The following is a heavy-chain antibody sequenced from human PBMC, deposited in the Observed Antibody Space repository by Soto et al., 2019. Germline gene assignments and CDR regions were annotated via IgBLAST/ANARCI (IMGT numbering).Heavy chain of an antibody. J-gene: IGHJ6*02. V-gene: IGHV3-64D*08. Sequence: GGSLRLSCSASGFTFSSYAMHWVRQAPGKGLEYVSAISSNGGSTYYADSVKGRFTISRDNSKNTLYLQMSSLRAEDTAVYYCVKGVLEITMFGVAARPRYGMDVWGQGTTVTVSS. CDR1: GFTFSSYA. D-gene: IGHD3-3*01. CDR2: ISSNGGST. CDR3: VKGVLEITMFGVAARPRYGMDV.